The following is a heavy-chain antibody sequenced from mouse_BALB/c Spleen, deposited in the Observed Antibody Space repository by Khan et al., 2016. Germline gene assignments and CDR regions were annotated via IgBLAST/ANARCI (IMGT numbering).Heavy chain of an antibody. D-gene: IGHD1-1*01. CDR2: INPNTGYT. Sequence: VQLQESGAELAKPGASVKMSCKASGYTFTDYWMHWVKQRPGQGLEWIGYINPNTGYTEYNQKFKDKATLTADKSSSTAYMQLSSLTSADSAVYSCARWSYYYGSSYGWFAYWGQGTLVTVSA. CDR3: ARWSYYYGSSYGWFAY. J-gene: IGHJ3*01. CDR1: GYTFTDYW. V-gene: IGHV1-7*01.